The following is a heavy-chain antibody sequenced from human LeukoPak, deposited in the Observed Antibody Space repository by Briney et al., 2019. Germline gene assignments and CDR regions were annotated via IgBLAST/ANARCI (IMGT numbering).Heavy chain of an antibody. CDR3: ATAPGAFDL. CDR1: GYTFTGYY. CDR2: INPNSGGT. Sequence: GASVKVSCKASGYTFTGYYMHWVRQAPGQGLEWMGWINPNSGGTNSAQNFQGRVTMSRVTSISTVYMELSRLRSDDTAVYYCATAPGAFDLWGQGTMVTVSS. V-gene: IGHV1-2*02. J-gene: IGHJ3*01.